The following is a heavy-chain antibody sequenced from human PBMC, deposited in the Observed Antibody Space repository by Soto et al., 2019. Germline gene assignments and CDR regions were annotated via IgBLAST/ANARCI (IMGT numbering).Heavy chain of an antibody. V-gene: IGHV3-23*01. CDR2: IRSSGANT. CDR1: GFTFTNYA. CDR3: AKDVGRCGANCDSDFDY. D-gene: IGHD2-21*01. Sequence: GGSLRLSCAASGFTFTNYALHWVRQAPGKGLEWVSSIRSSGANTYYAESVKGRFTISRDNSKSTLYLQMNSLGVEDTAIYYCAKDVGRCGANCDSDFDYWGQGTLVTVSS. J-gene: IGHJ4*02.